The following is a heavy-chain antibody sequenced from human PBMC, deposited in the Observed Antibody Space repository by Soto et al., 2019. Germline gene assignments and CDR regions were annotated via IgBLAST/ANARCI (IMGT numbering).Heavy chain of an antibody. Sequence: PGESLKISCKGSGYSFTSYWISWVRQMPGEGLEWMGRIDPSDSYTNYSPSFQGHVTISADKSISTAYLQWSSLKASDTAMYYCARSDXAMVPLLLYYGMDVWGQGTTVTVSS. V-gene: IGHV5-10-1*01. D-gene: IGHD5-18*01. CDR1: GYSFTSYW. CDR2: IDPSDSYT. CDR3: ARSDXAMVPLLLYYGMDV. J-gene: IGHJ6*02.